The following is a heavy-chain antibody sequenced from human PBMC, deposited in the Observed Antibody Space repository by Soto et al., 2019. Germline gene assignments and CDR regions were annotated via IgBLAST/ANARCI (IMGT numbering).Heavy chain of an antibody. J-gene: IGHJ4*02. D-gene: IGHD4-17*01. CDR2: IYYSGST. CDR3: ARIPSHDYGGNDKPIDY. CDR1: GGSISSSSYY. V-gene: IGHV4-39*01. Sequence: SETLSLTCTVSGGSISSSSYYWGWIRQPPGKGLEWIGSIYYSGSTYYNPSLKSRVTISVDTSKNQFSLKLSSVTAADTAVYYCARIPSHDYGGNDKPIDYCGQGTLVTVSS.